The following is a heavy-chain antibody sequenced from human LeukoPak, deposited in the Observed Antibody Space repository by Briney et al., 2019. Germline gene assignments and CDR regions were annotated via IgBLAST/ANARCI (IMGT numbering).Heavy chain of an antibody. J-gene: IGHJ4*02. CDR3: ARIGAGSSRDY. CDR1: GFTFSSYN. CDR2: IVGSSST. V-gene: IGHV3-21*01. Sequence: GGSLRLSCAASGFTFSSYNMNWVRQAPGKGLEWVSSIVGSSSTYYADSLKGRFTISRDNAKNSLYLQMNSLRAEDTAVYYCARIGAGSSRDYWGQGTLVTVSS. D-gene: IGHD6-13*01.